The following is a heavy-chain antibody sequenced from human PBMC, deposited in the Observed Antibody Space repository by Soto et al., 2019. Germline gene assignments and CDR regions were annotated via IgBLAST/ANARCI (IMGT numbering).Heavy chain of an antibody. CDR2: IYYSGST. CDR3: AIRSIGYYYSGFISPHAYYFDY. CDR1: GGSISSSSYY. Sequence: PSETLSLTCTVSGGSISSSSYYWGWIRQPPGKGLEWIGSIYYSGSTYYNPSLKSRVTISVDTSKNQFSLKLSSVTAADTAVYYCAIRSIGYYYSGFISPHAYYFDYWGQGTLVTVSS. J-gene: IGHJ4*02. V-gene: IGHV4-39*01. D-gene: IGHD3-22*01.